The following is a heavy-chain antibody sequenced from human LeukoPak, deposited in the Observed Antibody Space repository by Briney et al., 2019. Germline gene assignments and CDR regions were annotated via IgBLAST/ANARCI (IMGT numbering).Heavy chain of an antibody. CDR3: ARETDSSGWYPFDY. CDR2: ISYDGSNK. CDR1: GFTFSSCA. V-gene: IGHV3-30*04. D-gene: IGHD6-19*01. Sequence: PGRSLRLSCAASGFTFSSCAMHWVRQAPGKGLEWVAVISYDGSNKYYADSVKGRFTISRDNSKNTLYLQMNSLRAEDTAVYYCARETDSSGWYPFDYWGQGTLVTVSS. J-gene: IGHJ4*02.